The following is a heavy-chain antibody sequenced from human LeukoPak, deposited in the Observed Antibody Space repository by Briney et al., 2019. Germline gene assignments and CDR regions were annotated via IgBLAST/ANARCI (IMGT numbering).Heavy chain of an antibody. CDR2: IKSKTDGGTA. J-gene: IGHJ4*02. V-gene: IGHV3-15*07. CDR3: TTEGAESGGAGPIDY. D-gene: IGHD2-15*01. CDR1: GFTFSNAW. Sequence: PGGSLRLSCAASGFTFSNAWMNWVRQAPGKGLEWVGRIKSKTDGGTADYAAPVKGRFTISRDDSKNTLYLQMNSLKTEDIAVYYCTTEGAESGGAGPIDYWGQGTLVTVSS.